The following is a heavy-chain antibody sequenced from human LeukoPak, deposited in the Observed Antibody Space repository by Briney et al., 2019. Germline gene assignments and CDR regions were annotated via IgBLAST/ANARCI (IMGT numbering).Heavy chain of an antibody. D-gene: IGHD4-23*01. CDR3: AREPEGGGNAIDY. V-gene: IGHV3-21*01. CDR1: GFTFSSYS. Sequence: GGSLGLSCAASGFTFSSYSMNWVRQAPGKGLEWVSSISSSSSYIYYADSVKGRFTISRDNAKNSLYLQMNSLRAEDTAVYYCAREPEGGGNAIDYWGQGTLVTVSS. CDR2: ISSSSSYI. J-gene: IGHJ4*02.